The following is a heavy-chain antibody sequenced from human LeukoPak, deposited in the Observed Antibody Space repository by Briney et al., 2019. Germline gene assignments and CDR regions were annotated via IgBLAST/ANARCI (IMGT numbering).Heavy chain of an antibody. CDR3: ARGGGQLWFGPGMDV. J-gene: IGHJ6*02. CDR1: GFTFSSYS. V-gene: IGHV3-21*01. Sequence: GSLRLSCAASGFTFSSYSMNWVRQAPGKGLEWVSSISSSSSYIYYADSVKGRFTISRDNAKNSLYLQMNSLRAEDTAVYYCARGGGQLWFGPGMDVWGQGTTVTVSS. CDR2: ISSSSSYI. D-gene: IGHD5-18*01.